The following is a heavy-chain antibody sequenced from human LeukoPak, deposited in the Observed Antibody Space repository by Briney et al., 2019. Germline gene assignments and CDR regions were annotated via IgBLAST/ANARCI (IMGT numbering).Heavy chain of an antibody. J-gene: IGHJ4*02. D-gene: IGHD6-13*01. V-gene: IGHV3-48*03. Sequence: GGSLRLSCAASGFTFSSYEMNWVRQAPGKGLEWVSYISSSGSTIYYADSVKGRFTISRDNAKNSLYLQMNSLRAEDTALYYCAKGGLGYSSIWGVDYWGQGTLVTVSS. CDR3: AKGGLGYSSIWGVDY. CDR2: ISSSGSTI. CDR1: GFTFSSYE.